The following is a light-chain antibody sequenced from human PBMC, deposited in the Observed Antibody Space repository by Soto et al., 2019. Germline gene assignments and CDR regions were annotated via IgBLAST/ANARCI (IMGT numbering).Light chain of an antibody. CDR2: EVF. V-gene: IGLV2-14*01. Sequence: QSALTQPASVSASPGQSISISCTGTSNDIGAFDYVSWYQQHPGKAPKLIIFEVFNRPSGVSTRFSGSKSGSTASLTIYGLQAEDEADYFCSSYTTNNAHVFGGGTKVTVL. J-gene: IGLJ2*01. CDR3: SSYTTNNAHV. CDR1: SNDIGAFDY.